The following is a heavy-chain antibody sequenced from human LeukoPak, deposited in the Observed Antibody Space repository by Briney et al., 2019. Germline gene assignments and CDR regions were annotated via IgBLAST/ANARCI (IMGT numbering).Heavy chain of an antibody. CDR3: AGAEGATIEANDY. CDR1: GFTFSSYS. CDR2: ISSRSSYI. Sequence: GGSLRLSCAASGFTFSSYSMNWVRQAPGKGLEWVSSISSRSSYIYYADSVKGRFTISRDNAKNSLYLQMNSLRAEDTAVYYCAGAEGATIEANDYWGQGTLVTVSS. J-gene: IGHJ4*02. D-gene: IGHD1-26*01. V-gene: IGHV3-21*01.